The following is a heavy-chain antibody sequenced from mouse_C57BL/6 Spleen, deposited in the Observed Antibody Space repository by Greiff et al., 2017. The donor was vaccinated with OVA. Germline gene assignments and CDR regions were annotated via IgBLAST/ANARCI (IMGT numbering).Heavy chain of an antibody. Sequence: QVHVKQSGAELVRPGASVKLSCKASGYTFTDYYINWVKQRPGQGLEWIARIYPGSGNTYYNEKFKGKATLTADKSASTAYMQLSSLTSEDSAVYYCARATAQAPFAYWGQGTLVTVSA. CDR3: ARATAQAPFAY. D-gene: IGHD3-2*02. J-gene: IGHJ3*01. V-gene: IGHV1-76*01. CDR2: IYPGSGNT. CDR1: GYTFTDYY.